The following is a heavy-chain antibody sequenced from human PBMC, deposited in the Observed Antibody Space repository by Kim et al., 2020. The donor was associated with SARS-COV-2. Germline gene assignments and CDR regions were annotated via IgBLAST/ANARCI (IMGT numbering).Heavy chain of an antibody. Sequence: GGSLRLSCAASGFTLSGSVVHWVRQASGKGLEWVGRIKNKANNFATAYAASVRGRFTVSRDDSKNTAYLQMDSLRTEDTAVYYCTRLGGEGGYNFAFDVWGQGTMVTVSS. CDR1: GFTLSGSV. J-gene: IGHJ3*01. V-gene: IGHV3-73*01. D-gene: IGHD5-12*01. CDR2: IKNKANNFAT. CDR3: TRLGGEGGYNFAFDV.